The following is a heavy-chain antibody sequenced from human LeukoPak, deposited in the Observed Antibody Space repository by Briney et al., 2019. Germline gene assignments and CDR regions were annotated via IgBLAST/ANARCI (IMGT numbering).Heavy chain of an antibody. V-gene: IGHV3-53*01. CDR2: IYSDGST. J-gene: IGHJ3*02. Sequence: GGSLRLSCAASGFSVSNKFMSWVRQAPGKGLDWVSVIYSDGSTYYADSVKGRFTISRDNSKNMLYLQMNSLRAADTAVYFCARERDCGGDCYQRGAFAIWGQGTMVTVSS. D-gene: IGHD2-21*02. CDR3: ARERDCGGDCYQRGAFAI. CDR1: GFSVSNKF.